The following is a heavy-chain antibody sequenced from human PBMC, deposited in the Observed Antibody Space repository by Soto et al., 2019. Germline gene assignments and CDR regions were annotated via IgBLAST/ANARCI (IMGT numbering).Heavy chain of an antibody. CDR2: ISSSSSVI. D-gene: IGHD7-27*01. Sequence: GGSLRLSCAASGFTFSSYAMSWVRQAPGRGLEWVSYISSSSSVIDYADSVKGRFTVSRDNARNSLYLQMNSLRAEDTAVYYCARDLSWGSNWYYYMDVWGKGTTVTVSS. V-gene: IGHV3-48*01. J-gene: IGHJ6*03. CDR3: ARDLSWGSNWYYYMDV. CDR1: GFTFSSYA.